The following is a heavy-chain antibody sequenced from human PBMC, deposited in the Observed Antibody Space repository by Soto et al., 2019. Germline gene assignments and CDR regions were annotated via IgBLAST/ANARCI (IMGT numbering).Heavy chain of an antibody. CDR2: INAGNGNT. CDR3: ARGAVAAHFDY. D-gene: IGHD6-19*01. V-gene: IGHV1-3*01. J-gene: IGHJ4*02. Sequence: ASVKVSCKASGYTFTSYVIHWVRQAPGQRLEWMGWINAGNGNTKYSQKFQGRVTITRDTSASTAYMELSSLRSEDTAVYYCARGAVAAHFDYWGQGTLVTVSS. CDR1: GYTFTSYV.